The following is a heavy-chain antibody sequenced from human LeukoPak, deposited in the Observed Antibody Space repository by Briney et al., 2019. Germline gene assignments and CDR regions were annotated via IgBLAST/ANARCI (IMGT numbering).Heavy chain of an antibody. CDR3: VIGVGWQPDY. J-gene: IGHJ4*02. V-gene: IGHV4-59*02. Sequence: KPSETLSLTCTVFGDSVTGYFLNWVRQPPGKGLEWIGHIYKIGTTNYNPSLKSRLTISADTSKNQFSLQLRSATAADTAVYYCVIGVGWQPDYWGQGALVTVSS. CDR1: GDSVTGYF. CDR2: IYKIGTT. D-gene: IGHD2-15*01.